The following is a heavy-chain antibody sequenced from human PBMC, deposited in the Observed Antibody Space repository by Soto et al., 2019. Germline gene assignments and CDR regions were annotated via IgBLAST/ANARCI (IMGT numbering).Heavy chain of an antibody. CDR1: GGSISSYY. CDR2: IYYSGST. CDR3: ARGGVRGGWTNWYFDL. Sequence: QVQLQESGPGLVKPSETLSLTCTVSGGSISSYYWSWIRQPPGKGLEWIGYIYYSGSTNYNPSLKSRVTISVDTSKNQFSLKLSSVTAADTAVYYCARGGVRGGWTNWYFDLWGRGTLVTVSS. V-gene: IGHV4-59*01. D-gene: IGHD6-19*01. J-gene: IGHJ2*01.